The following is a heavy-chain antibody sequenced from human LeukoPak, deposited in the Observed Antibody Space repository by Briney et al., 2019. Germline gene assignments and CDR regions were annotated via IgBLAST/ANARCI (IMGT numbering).Heavy chain of an antibody. CDR3: AKAVRAVAGHFDY. D-gene: IGHD6-19*01. J-gene: IGHJ4*02. CDR1: GFTFSSYS. Sequence: GSLRLSCAASGFTFSSYSMNWVRQAPGKGLEWVSYISSSSSTIYYADSVKGRFTISRDNSKNTLYLQMNSLRAEDTAVYYCAKAVRAVAGHFDYWGQGTLVTVSS. V-gene: IGHV3-48*01. CDR2: ISSSSSTI.